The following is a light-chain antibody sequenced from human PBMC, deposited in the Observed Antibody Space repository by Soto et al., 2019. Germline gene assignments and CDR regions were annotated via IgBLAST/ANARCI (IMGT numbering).Light chain of an antibody. V-gene: IGKV1-5*01. CDR1: QTISGW. CDR3: LQYNGYYRT. Sequence: DIQMTQSPSTLSASVGDTVTITCRASQTISGWLAWYQQRPGKAPKLLISDASTLESGVPSRFSGSGSGTDFTFTISSLQAEDFATYYCLQYNGYYRTFGQGTRVEIK. J-gene: IGKJ1*01. CDR2: DAS.